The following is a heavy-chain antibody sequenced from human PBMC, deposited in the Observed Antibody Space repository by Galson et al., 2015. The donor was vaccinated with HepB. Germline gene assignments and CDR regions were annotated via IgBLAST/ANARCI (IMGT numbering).Heavy chain of an antibody. CDR1: GFTFSNFA. Sequence: SLRLSCAASGFTFSNFAMSWVRRAPGKGPEWVSSINDNSDSTFYADSVKGRFTISRDNSKNTLYLQMNSLRVEDTARYYCARVHLWFGYYEDYWGQGTLVTVSS. D-gene: IGHD3-3*02. CDR3: ARVHLWFGYYEDY. CDR2: INDNSDST. V-gene: IGHV3-23*01. J-gene: IGHJ4*02.